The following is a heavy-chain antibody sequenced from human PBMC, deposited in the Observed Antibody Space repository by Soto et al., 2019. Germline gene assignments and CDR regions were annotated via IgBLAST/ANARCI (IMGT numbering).Heavy chain of an antibody. CDR2: IWYDGSDK. Sequence: GGSLRLSCAASGFTFSGFGMHWVRQAPGKGLEWVAIIWYDGSDKYYADSVKGRFTISRDNSKNTLYLQMNSLRAEDTAVYHCAFGNLSYYFDYWGQGTPVTVSS. V-gene: IGHV3-33*01. J-gene: IGHJ4*02. CDR3: AFGNLSYYFDY. D-gene: IGHD3-3*01. CDR1: GFTFSGFG.